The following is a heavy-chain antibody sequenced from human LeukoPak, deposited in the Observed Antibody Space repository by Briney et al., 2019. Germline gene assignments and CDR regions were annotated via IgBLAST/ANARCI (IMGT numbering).Heavy chain of an antibody. CDR2: IIPIFETA. D-gene: IGHD6-13*01. Sequence: GPSVKVSCKPSGGTFSSYAINGVRQAPGQGLEWMGGIIPIFETADYAQKFQGRVTITADESTSTAYMELSSLRSEDTAVYYCTRGLRSHWDRIAAAGVFDYWGQGTLVTVSS. J-gene: IGHJ4*02. CDR1: GGTFSSYA. CDR3: TRGLRSHWDRIAAAGVFDY. V-gene: IGHV1-69*13.